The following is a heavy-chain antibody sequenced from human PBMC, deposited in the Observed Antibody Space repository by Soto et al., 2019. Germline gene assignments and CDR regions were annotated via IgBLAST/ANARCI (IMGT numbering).Heavy chain of an antibody. CDR1: GGSISSGGYY. Sequence: QVQLQESGPGLVKPSQTLSLTCTVSGGSISSGGYYWSWIRQHPRKGLEWIGYIYYSGSTYYNPSLTSRVTISVDTSKNQFSLKLRSVTAADTAVYYCAREGGIVGATAAEHWGQGTLVTVSS. CDR3: AREGGIVGATAAEH. J-gene: IGHJ4*02. V-gene: IGHV4-31*03. D-gene: IGHD1-26*01. CDR2: IYYSGST.